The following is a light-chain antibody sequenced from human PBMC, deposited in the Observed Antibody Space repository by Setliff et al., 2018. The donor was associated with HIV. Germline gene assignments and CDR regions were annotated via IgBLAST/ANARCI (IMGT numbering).Light chain of an antibody. V-gene: IGKV3-15*01. CDR1: QSVSRN. J-gene: IGKJ5*01. CDR2: GAS. CDR3: QQYNNWPPSIT. Sequence: EIIMTQSPATLSVSPGERATLSCRASQSVSRNLAWYQQKRGQAPRLLIYGASTRATGVPGRFSGSGSGTEFTLTISSLQSEDFAVYYCQQYNNWPPSITFGQGTRLEIK.